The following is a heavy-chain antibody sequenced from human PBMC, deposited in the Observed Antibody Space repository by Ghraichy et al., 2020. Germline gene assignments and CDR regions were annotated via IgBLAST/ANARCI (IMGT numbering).Heavy chain of an antibody. CDR1: GGSISSSSYY. Sequence: TLSLTCTVSGGSISSSSYYWGWIRQPPGKGLEWIGSIYYSGSTYYNPSLKSRVTISVDTSKNQFSLKLSSVTAADTAVYYCARHLRQGWYFDLWGRGTLVTVSS. D-gene: IGHD4-17*01. CDR2: IYYSGST. J-gene: IGHJ2*01. CDR3: ARHLRQGWYFDL. V-gene: IGHV4-39*07.